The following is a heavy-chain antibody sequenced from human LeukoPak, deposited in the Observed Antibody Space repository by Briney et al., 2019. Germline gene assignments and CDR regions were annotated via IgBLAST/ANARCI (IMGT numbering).Heavy chain of an antibody. CDR1: GGTFSSYA. CDR2: IIPIFGTA. V-gene: IGHV1-69*05. Sequence: GASVKVSCKASGGTFSSYAISWVRQAPGQGLEWMGGIIPIFGTANYAQKFQGRVTITTDESTSTAYMELSSLRSEDTAVYYCARDSATSAYCGGDCSLAAFDIWGQGTMVTVSS. D-gene: IGHD2-21*02. J-gene: IGHJ3*02. CDR3: ARDSATSAYCGGDCSLAAFDI.